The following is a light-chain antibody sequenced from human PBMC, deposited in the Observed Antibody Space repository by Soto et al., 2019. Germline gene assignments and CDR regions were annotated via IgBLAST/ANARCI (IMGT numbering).Light chain of an antibody. CDR1: RSNVGTNL. V-gene: IGLV1-44*01. CDR2: AHI. CDR3: GVWDDGLCGYV. Sequence: QSVLTQPPSASGTPAQRATISCSGRRSNVGTNLVNWYQQLPGTAPKLLIYAHIQRPSGVPDRFSGSTSGTSASLAISGLQSADEADYYCGVWDDGLCGYVFGTGTKVTVL. J-gene: IGLJ1*01.